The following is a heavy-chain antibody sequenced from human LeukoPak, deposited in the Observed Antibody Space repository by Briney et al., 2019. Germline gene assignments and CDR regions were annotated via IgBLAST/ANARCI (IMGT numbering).Heavy chain of an antibody. J-gene: IGHJ4*02. V-gene: IGHV3-48*04. CDR1: GFTFSSYS. CDR3: AGGIAAADM. D-gene: IGHD6-13*01. CDR2: ISSSGSTI. Sequence: GGSLRLSCAASGFTFSSYSMNWVRQAPGKGLEWVSYISSSGSTIYYADSVKGRFTISRDNAKNTLYLQMNSLRAEDTAVYYCAGGIAAADMWGQGTLVTVSS.